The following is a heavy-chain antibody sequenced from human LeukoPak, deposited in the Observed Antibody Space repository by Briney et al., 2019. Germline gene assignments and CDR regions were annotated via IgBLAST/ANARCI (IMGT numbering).Heavy chain of an antibody. Sequence: GGSLRLSCAASGFTFSSYSMNWVRQAPGKGLEWVSSISSSSSYIYYADSVKGRFTISRDNAKNSLYLQMNSLRAEDTAVYYCAKPSHSSDYYDAFDIWGQGTMVTVSS. CDR2: ISSSSSYI. D-gene: IGHD3-22*01. CDR3: AKPSHSSDYYDAFDI. V-gene: IGHV3-21*04. J-gene: IGHJ3*02. CDR1: GFTFSSYS.